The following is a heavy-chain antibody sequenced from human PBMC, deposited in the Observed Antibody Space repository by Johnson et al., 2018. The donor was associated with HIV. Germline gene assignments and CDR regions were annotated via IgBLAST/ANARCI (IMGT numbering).Heavy chain of an antibody. V-gene: IGHV3-53*01. CDR2: INWNGGST. Sequence: VQLVESGGGLIQPGGSLRLSCAASGFTVSSNYMSWVRQAPGKGLEWVSGINWNGGSTTYADSVKGRFTISRDKAKNSLYLQMNSLRDEDTALYYCARDPNYNSVDAFDIWGQGTMVTVSS. D-gene: IGHD3-10*01. CDR3: ARDPNYNSVDAFDI. CDR1: GFTVSSNY. J-gene: IGHJ3*02.